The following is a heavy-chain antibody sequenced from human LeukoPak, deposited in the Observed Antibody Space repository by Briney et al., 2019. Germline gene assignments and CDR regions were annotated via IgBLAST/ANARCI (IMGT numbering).Heavy chain of an antibody. J-gene: IGHJ6*02. V-gene: IGHV3-48*02. CDR3: ARAGPWDLNWGSLGYYYYGMDV. Sequence: SGGSLRLSCAASGFTFSSYSMNWVRQAPGKGLEWVSYISSSSSTIYYADSVKGRFAISRDNAKNSLYLQMNSLRDEDTAVYYCARAGPWDLNWGSLGYYYYGMDVWGQGTTVTVSS. CDR2: ISSSSSTI. D-gene: IGHD7-27*01. CDR1: GFTFSSYS.